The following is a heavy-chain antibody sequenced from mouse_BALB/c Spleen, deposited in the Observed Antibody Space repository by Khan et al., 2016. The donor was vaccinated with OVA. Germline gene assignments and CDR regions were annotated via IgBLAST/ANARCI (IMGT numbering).Heavy chain of an antibody. Sequence: VQLQQPGAELVKPGASVKLSCTASGFNIKDTYMHWVKQRPEQGLEWIGRIDPANGNTEFDPKFQGKATITADTSSNTAYLQLSSLTSDDTAVYNCARWPRGYWGQGTTLTVSS. J-gene: IGHJ2*01. CDR1: GFNIKDTY. CDR3: ARWPRGY. CDR2: IDPANGNT. V-gene: IGHV14-3*02.